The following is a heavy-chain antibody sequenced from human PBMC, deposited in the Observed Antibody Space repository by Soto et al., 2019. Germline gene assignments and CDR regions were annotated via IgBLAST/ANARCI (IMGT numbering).Heavy chain of an antibody. CDR1: GFTFSSYG. Sequence: GGSLRLSCAASGFTFSSYGMHWVRQAPGKGLEWVAVISFHGSNIFYADSVNGRFTIFRDNSKNTLYLQMNSLRAEDTAVYYCAMDMTRYYTDIDYWAQHTLVTISS. V-gene: IGHV3-30*03. D-gene: IGHD3-9*01. CDR2: ISFHGSNI. J-gene: IGHJ4*02. CDR3: AMDMTRYYTDIDY.